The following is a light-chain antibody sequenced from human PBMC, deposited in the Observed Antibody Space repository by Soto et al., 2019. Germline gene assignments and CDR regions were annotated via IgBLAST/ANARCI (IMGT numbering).Light chain of an antibody. CDR2: EVS. Sequence: QSGVTQRASGSGSPGQSITISGTGTSSDVGSYNYVSWYQQHPGKAPKLMIYEVSDRPSGISSRFSGYKSGNTASLTISGLQTEEEADYYCSSYTSSSTLFGPGTKVTVL. V-gene: IGLV2-14*01. J-gene: IGLJ1*01. CDR1: SSDVGSYNY. CDR3: SSYTSSSTL.